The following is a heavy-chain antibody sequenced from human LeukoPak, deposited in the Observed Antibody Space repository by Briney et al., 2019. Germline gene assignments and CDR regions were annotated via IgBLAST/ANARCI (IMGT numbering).Heavy chain of an antibody. CDR1: GYSFDDYW. D-gene: IGHD3-3*01. Sequence: GESLKISCKASGYSFDDYWIAWVRQMPGKGLGWMGIIYPDDSDSTYSPSFKGQVTISVDKSINTTYLQWSSLKASNTAIYYCARVGSVTNFGVVSYYFDYWGQGTLVTVSS. V-gene: IGHV5-51*01. CDR2: IYPDDSDS. J-gene: IGHJ4*02. CDR3: ARVGSVTNFGVVSYYFDY.